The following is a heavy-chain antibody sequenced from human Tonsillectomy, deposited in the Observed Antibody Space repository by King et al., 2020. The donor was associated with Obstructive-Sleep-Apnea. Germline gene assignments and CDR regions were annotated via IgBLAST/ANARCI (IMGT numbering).Heavy chain of an antibody. CDR1: GFTFSSYW. J-gene: IGHJ3*02. D-gene: IGHD3-16*02. V-gene: IGHV3-7*01. Sequence: VQLVESGGGLVQPGGSLRLSCAASGFTFSSYWMTWVRQAPGKGLEWVANIKQDGSERYYVDSVKGRFTISRDNAKNSLYLQINSLRADDTAVFYCARALVWGSYPNDAFDIWGQGTMVIVSS. CDR3: ARALVWGSYPNDAFDI. CDR2: IKQDGSER.